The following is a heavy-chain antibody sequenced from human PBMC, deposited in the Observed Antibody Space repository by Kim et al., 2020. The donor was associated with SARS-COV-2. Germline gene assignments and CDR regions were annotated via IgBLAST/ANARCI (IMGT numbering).Heavy chain of an antibody. CDR1: GASLINNFCH. D-gene: IGHD2-21*02. V-gene: IGHV4-39*01. J-gene: IGHJ4*02. Sequence: SETLSLTCAVSGASLINNFCHWGWIRQSPGKGLEWIGSISYRGDTYYSPSLKSRLTISVDISKRQFSLKLRSLTASDTAVYYCVRHGGDFDDRFDYWGQGTLVTVSS. CDR3: VRHGGDFDDRFDY. CDR2: ISYRGDT.